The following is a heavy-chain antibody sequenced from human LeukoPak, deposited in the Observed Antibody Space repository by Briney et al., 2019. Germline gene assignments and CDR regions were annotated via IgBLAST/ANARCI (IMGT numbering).Heavy chain of an antibody. J-gene: IGHJ4*02. CDR1: GFTFSSFW. CDR2: IKQDESEK. CDR3: ARSMGYCSGGSCFPFDY. D-gene: IGHD2-15*01. Sequence: PGGSLRLSCAASGFTFSSFWMTWVRQAPGKGLEWVANIKQDESEKYYVGSVKGRFTISRDNAKNSLYLQMSSLRAEDTAIYFCARSMGYCSGGSCFPFDYWGQGTLVTVSS. V-gene: IGHV3-7*03.